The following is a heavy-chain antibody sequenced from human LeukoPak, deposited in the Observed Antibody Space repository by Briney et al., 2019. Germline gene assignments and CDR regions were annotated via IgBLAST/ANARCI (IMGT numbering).Heavy chain of an antibody. V-gene: IGHV3-7*01. CDR2: IKEDGSEK. D-gene: IGHD5-18*01. J-gene: IGHJ4*02. CDR1: GFTFSRYW. Sequence: GGSLRLSCAASGFTFSRYWISWVRQAPGKGLEWVANIKEDGSEKYYVDSVKGRFTISRDNARNSVYLQMNSLRAEDTAVYYCARAYSYCDYWGQGTLVTVSS. CDR3: ARAYSYCDY.